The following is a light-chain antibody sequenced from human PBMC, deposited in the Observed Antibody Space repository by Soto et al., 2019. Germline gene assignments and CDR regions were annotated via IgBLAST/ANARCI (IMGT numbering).Light chain of an antibody. CDR3: SSYAGSNNVI. CDR2: EVT. V-gene: IGLV2-8*01. J-gene: IGLJ2*01. CDR1: SSDAGGNNY. Sequence: QSALTQPPSASGSPGQSVAISCTGTSSDAGGNNYVSWYQQHPGKAPKLMVYEVTKRPSGVSDRFSGSKSGNTASLTVSGLQAEDEADYYCSSYAGSNNVIFGGGTQLTVL.